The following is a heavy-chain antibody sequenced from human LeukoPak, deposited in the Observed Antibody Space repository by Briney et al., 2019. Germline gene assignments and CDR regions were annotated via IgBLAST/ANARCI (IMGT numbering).Heavy chain of an antibody. J-gene: IGHJ3*02. CDR2: IYYSGST. D-gene: IGHD3-3*01. Sequence: SQTLSLTCTVSGGSISSGDYYWSWIRQPPGKGLEWIGYIYYSGSTYYNPSLKSRVTISVDTSKSQFSLKLSSVTAADTAVYYCARDRLFGRTDAFDIWGQGTMVTVSS. CDR3: ARDRLFGRTDAFDI. V-gene: IGHV4-30-4*08. CDR1: GGSISSGDYY.